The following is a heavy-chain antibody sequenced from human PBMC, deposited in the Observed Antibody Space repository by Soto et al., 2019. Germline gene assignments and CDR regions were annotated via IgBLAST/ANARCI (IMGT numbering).Heavy chain of an antibody. CDR3: ARDRFCSGGSCYPYMFDP. J-gene: IGHJ5*02. Sequence: SETLSLTCAFSGGSISSGNWWIWVRQSPGKGLEWIGEINHSGSTNYNPSLKSRVTISVDTSKNQFSLKLSSVTAADTAVYYCARDRFCSGGSCYPYMFDPWGQGTLVTVSS. V-gene: IGHV4-4*02. CDR2: INHSGST. D-gene: IGHD2-15*01. CDR1: GGSISSGNW.